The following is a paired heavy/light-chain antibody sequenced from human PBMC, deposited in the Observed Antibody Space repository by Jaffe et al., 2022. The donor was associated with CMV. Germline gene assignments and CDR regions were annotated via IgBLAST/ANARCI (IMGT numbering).Heavy chain of an antibody. CDR1: GFTFSDYW. Sequence: EVQLVESGGGLVQPGGSLRLSCAASGFTFSDYWMHWVRQVPGRGPVWVSRINMDGSTINYADSVRGRFTISRDNAKNILYLQMNSLRDDDTAVYYCARAGQWRFDYWGQGTLATVSS. CDR3: ARAGQWRFDY. J-gene: IGHJ4*02. D-gene: IGHD6-19*01. V-gene: IGHV3-74*01. CDR2: INMDGSTI.
Light chain of an antibody. V-gene: IGLV2-14*01. CDR1: NSDIGAYNY. Sequence: QSALTQPASVSGSPGQSITISCAGTNSDIGAYNYVSWYQQHPGKAPELIIYEVSNRPSGVSTRFSGSKSGNTASLTISGLQTEDEADYYCTSYSTGTTLYVFGTGTEVTVL. J-gene: IGLJ1*01. CDR2: EVS. CDR3: TSYSTGTTLYV.